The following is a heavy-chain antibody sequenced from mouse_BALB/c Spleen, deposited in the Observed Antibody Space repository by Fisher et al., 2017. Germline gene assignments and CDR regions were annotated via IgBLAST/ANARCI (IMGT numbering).Heavy chain of an antibody. J-gene: IGHJ1*01. V-gene: IGHV5-9*03. CDR3: ARELRHWYFDV. D-gene: IGHD1-2*01. Sequence: RFTISRDNAKNNLYLQMSSLRSEDTALYYCARELRHWYFDVWGAGTTVTVSS.